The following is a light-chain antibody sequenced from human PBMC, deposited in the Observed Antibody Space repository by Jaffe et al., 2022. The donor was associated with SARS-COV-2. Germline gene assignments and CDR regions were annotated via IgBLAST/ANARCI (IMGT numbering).Light chain of an antibody. V-gene: IGLV2-14*03. J-gene: IGLJ3*02. Sequence: QSALTQPASVSGSPGQSVTISCTGTSGDVGAYKYVSWYQHHPGKAPKLMIYDVSNRPSDISNRFSGSKSGNTASLTISGLQAEDEADYYCMSYTSSSTLWVFGGGTKLTVL. CDR3: MSYTSSSTLWV. CDR2: DVS. CDR1: SGDVGAYKY.